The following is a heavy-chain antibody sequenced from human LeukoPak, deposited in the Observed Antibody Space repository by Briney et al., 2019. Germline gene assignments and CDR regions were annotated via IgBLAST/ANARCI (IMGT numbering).Heavy chain of an antibody. D-gene: IGHD5-24*01. CDR3: ARVVGDGYSEY. CDR1: GGSISSYY. J-gene: IGHJ4*02. CDR2: IYYSGGT. V-gene: IGHV4-59*01. Sequence: SETLSLTCTVSGGSISSYYWSWIRQPPRKGLEWIGYIYYSGGTNYNPSLKSRVTISIDTSKNQFSLKLTSVTAADTAVYYCARVVGDGYSEYWGQGTLVTVSS.